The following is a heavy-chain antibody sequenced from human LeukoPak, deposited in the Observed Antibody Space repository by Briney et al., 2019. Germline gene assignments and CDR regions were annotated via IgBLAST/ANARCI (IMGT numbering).Heavy chain of an antibody. V-gene: IGHV1-8*01. D-gene: IGHD1-26*01. CDR2: MNPNSGNT. Sequence: ASVKVSCKASGYTFTSYDINWVRQATGQGLEWMGWMNPNSGNTGYAQKFQGRVTMTRNASISTAYMELSSLRSEDTAVYYCARGPRIVGATTSYYFDYWGQGTLVTVSS. CDR1: GYTFTSYD. J-gene: IGHJ4*02. CDR3: ARGPRIVGATTSYYFDY.